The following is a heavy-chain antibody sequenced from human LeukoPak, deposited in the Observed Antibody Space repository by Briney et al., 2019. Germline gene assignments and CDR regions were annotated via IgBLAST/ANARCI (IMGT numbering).Heavy chain of an antibody. CDR3: AKNPRDQLPFARFDY. Sequence: PGGSLRLSCAASGFTFSNYWMSWVRQAPGKGLEWVSAISGSGGSTYYADSVKGRFTISRDNSKNTLYLQMNSLRAEDTAVYYCAKNPRDQLPFARFDYWGQGTLVTVSS. D-gene: IGHD2-2*01. CDR2: ISGSGGST. CDR1: GFTFSNYW. V-gene: IGHV3-23*01. J-gene: IGHJ4*02.